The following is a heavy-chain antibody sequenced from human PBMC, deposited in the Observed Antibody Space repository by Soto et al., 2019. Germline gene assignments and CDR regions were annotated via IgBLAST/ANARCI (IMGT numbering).Heavy chain of an antibody. CDR2: ISYDGSNK. CDR3: AKALEYYFDY. Sequence: QVQLVESGGGVVQPGRSLRLSCAASGFTFSSYGMHWVRQAPGKGLEWVAVISYDGSNKYYADSVKGRFTISRDNSKNTLYLQMNSLRAEDTAVYYCAKALEYYFDYWGQGTLVTVSS. CDR1: GFTFSSYG. V-gene: IGHV3-30*18. J-gene: IGHJ4*02.